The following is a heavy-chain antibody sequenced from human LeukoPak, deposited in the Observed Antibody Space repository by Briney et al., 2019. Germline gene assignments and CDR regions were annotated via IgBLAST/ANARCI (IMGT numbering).Heavy chain of an antibody. Sequence: PSETLSLTCTVSGGSISSSSYYWGWIRQPPGKGLEWIGSIYYSGSTYYNPSLKSRATISVDTSKNQFSLKLSSVTAADTAVYYCARQGSGWSSRANWFDPWGQGTLVTVSS. J-gene: IGHJ5*02. CDR2: IYYSGST. V-gene: IGHV4-39*01. D-gene: IGHD6-19*01. CDR3: ARQGSGWSSRANWFDP. CDR1: GGSISSSSYY.